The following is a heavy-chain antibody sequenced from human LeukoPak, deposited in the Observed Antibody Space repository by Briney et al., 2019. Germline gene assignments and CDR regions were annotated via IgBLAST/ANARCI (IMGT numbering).Heavy chain of an antibody. Sequence: GGSLRLSCAASGFTFSSYAMSWVRQAPGKGLEWVSAIGGSGGSTYYADSVKGRFTISRDNSKNTLYLHMNSLRAEDTAVYYCAKVVYYDSSGWRPAFDIWGQGTMVTVSS. J-gene: IGHJ3*02. D-gene: IGHD3-22*01. CDR2: IGGSGGST. CDR1: GFTFSSYA. V-gene: IGHV3-23*01. CDR3: AKVVYYDSSGWRPAFDI.